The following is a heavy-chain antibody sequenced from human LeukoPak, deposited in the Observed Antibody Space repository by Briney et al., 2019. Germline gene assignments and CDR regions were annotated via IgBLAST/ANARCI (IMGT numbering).Heavy chain of an antibody. CDR1: GGSISSGSYY. CDR2: IYTSGST. V-gene: IGHV4-61*02. CDR3: ARDPSIAVAGIYGMDV. J-gene: IGHJ6*02. Sequence: PSQTLSLTCTVSGGSISSGSYYWSWIRQPAGRGLEWIVCIYTSGSTNYNPSLKSRVTISVDTSKNQFSLKLSSVTAADTAVYYCARDPSIAVAGIYGMDVWGQGTTVTVSS. D-gene: IGHD6-19*01.